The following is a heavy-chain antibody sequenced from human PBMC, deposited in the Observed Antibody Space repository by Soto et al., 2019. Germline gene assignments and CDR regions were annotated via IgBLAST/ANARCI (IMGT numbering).Heavy chain of an antibody. D-gene: IGHD3-10*01. CDR1: GFALISHS. J-gene: IGHJ6*02. Sequence: PGGSLRLSCAASGFALISHSVNFFRHSPLKGLEWISYISGSSETKYNADSVKGRFTTSRDNVQNVVYLQMNSLRDEDTALYYCARGTSLGYYSYGMDVWGQGTTVTVSS. CDR2: ISGSSETK. V-gene: IGHV3-48*02. CDR3: ARGTSLGYYSYGMDV.